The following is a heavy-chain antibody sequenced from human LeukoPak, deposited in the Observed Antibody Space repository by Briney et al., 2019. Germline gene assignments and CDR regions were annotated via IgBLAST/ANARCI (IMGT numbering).Heavy chain of an antibody. V-gene: IGHV1-2*06. CDR3: ARGGRSGCRYFDY. CDR2: ISPNTGGT. D-gene: IGHD2-15*01. CDR1: EYTFTDYY. Sequence: ASVKVSCKASEYTFTDYYIHWIRQAPGQGLEWMGRISPNTGGTDHAQEFRDKITMTRDTSISTAYIELSRLISDDTAVYYCARGGRSGCRYFDYWGQGTLVTVSS. J-gene: IGHJ4*02.